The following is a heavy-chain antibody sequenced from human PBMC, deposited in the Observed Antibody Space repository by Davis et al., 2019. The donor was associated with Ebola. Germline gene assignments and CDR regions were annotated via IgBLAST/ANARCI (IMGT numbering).Heavy chain of an antibody. D-gene: IGHD6-6*01. CDR3: ARERSSSSGNWFDP. V-gene: IGHV3-11*01. CDR2: ISSSGSTI. J-gene: IGHJ5*02. CDR1: GFTFSDYY. Sequence: PGGSLRLSCAASGFTFSDYYMSWIRQAPGKGLEWVSYISSSGSTIYYADSVKGRFTISRDNAKNSLYLQMNSLRAEDTALYHCARERSSSSGNWFDPWGQGTLVTVSS.